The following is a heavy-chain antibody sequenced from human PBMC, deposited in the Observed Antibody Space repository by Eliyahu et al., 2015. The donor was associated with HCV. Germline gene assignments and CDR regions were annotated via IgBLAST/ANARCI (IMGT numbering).Heavy chain of an antibody. Sequence: EVQLVESGGGLVKPGGSLRLSCXASGFTFSNAWMSWVRXXXGKGLEWVGRIKSKTDGGTTDYAAPVKGRFTISRDDSKNTLYLQMNSLKTEDTAVYYCTTDRDPDIVVVPAAMSYYYGMDVWGQGTTVTVSS. CDR2: IKSKTDGGTT. J-gene: IGHJ6*02. V-gene: IGHV3-15*01. CDR1: GFTFSNAW. D-gene: IGHD2-2*01. CDR3: TTDRDPDIVVVPAAMSYYYGMDV.